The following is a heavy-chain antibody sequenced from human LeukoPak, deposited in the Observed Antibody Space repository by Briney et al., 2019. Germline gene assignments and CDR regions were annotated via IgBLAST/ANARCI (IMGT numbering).Heavy chain of an antibody. CDR3: ASSHDSSGND. D-gene: IGHD3-22*01. Sequence: GGSLRLSCVASGFSFSSYWMAWVRQAPGKGLEWVANIKYDGSHKFYVDSVKGRFTISRDNAKNSVYLQMNSLRVDDTAVYFCASSHDSSGNDWGQGTMVTVSS. V-gene: IGHV3-7*01. CDR1: GFSFSSYW. J-gene: IGHJ4*02. CDR2: IKYDGSHK.